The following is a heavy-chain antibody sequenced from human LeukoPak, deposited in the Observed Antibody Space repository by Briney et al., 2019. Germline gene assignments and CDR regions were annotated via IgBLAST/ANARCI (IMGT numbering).Heavy chain of an antibody. CDR1: GVSISSSSYY. CDR3: ARGSGGSWKYYFDY. CDR2: IYYSGST. V-gene: IGHV4-39*01. Sequence: ASETLSLTCTVSGVSISSSSYYWGWIRQPPGKGLEWIGSIYYSGSTYYNPSLKSRVTISVDTSKNQFSLKLSSVTAADTAVYYCARGSGGSWKYYFDYWGQGTLVTVSS. J-gene: IGHJ4*02. D-gene: IGHD2-15*01.